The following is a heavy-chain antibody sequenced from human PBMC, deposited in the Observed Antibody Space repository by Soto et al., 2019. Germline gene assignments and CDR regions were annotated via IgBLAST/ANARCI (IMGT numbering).Heavy chain of an antibody. Sequence: QVHLVESGGGVVQPGTSLRLSCAASGFTFSYYGMHWVRQAPGQGLEWVAFIWFDGTREFYTDSVKGRFSISRDNSNNTLYLQMNSLPAEDTALYYCARVSTGDTAPNYFDFWGQGNLVTVSS. CDR3: ARVSTGDTAPNYFDF. V-gene: IGHV3-33*01. CDR2: IWFDGTRE. CDR1: GFTFSYYG. D-gene: IGHD2-21*02. J-gene: IGHJ4*02.